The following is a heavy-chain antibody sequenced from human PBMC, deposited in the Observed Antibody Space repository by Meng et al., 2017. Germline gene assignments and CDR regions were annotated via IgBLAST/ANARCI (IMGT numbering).Heavy chain of an antibody. CDR3: ARARHGGKTPLGDY. V-gene: IGHV1-46*02. Sequence: QGRVEQSGAEAKKPGAAVKVSCKASGYTFNSYHMHGVRQAPGQGLEWMGIINPSGGSRSYAQKFQGSVTMTREKSTSTVYMELSSLRSEDTAVYYCARARHGGKTPLGDYWGQGTLVTVSS. CDR1: GYTFNSYH. J-gene: IGHJ4*02. D-gene: IGHD4-23*01. CDR2: INPSGGSR.